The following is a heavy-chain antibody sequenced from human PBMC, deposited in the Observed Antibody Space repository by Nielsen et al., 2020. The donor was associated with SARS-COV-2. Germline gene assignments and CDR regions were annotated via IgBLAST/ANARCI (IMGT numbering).Heavy chain of an antibody. Sequence: GESLKISCAASGFTFSSYAMSWVRQAPGKGLEWVAAISGSGDSTHYADSVKGRFTISRDNSKNTLYLQMNSLRAEDTAVYYCATLDYGDYAHYYYMEVWGVGTTVTVSS. CDR3: ATLDYGDYAHYYYMEV. CDR2: ISGSGDST. CDR1: GFTFSSYA. J-gene: IGHJ6*03. V-gene: IGHV3-23*01. D-gene: IGHD4-17*01.